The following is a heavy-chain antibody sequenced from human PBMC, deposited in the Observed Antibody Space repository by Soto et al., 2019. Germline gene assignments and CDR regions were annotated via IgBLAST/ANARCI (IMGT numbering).Heavy chain of an antibody. D-gene: IGHD3-3*01. CDR1: GGSISSYY. Sequence: SETLSLTCTVSGGSISSYYWSWIRQPPGKGLEWIGYIYYSGSTNYNPSLKSRVTISVDTSKNQFSLKLSSVTAADTAVQYCARLTGGYDFWSGYHYYYYYMDVWGKGTTVTVSS. V-gene: IGHV4-59*08. CDR3: ARLTGGYDFWSGYHYYYYYMDV. CDR2: IYYSGST. J-gene: IGHJ6*03.